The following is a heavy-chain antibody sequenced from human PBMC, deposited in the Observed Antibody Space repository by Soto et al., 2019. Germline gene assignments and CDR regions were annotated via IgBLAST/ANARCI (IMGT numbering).Heavy chain of an antibody. D-gene: IGHD4-17*01. Sequence: EVQLLESGGGLVQPGGSLRLSCAASGFTFSSYAMSWVRQAPGKGLEWVPAISGSGGSTYYAHSVKGRFPIPRDNSKNTRYLQMNSLRAEDTAVYYCAADGDYGSRAFDIWGQGTMVTVSS. CDR3: AADGDYGSRAFDI. CDR1: GFTFSSYA. CDR2: ISGSGGST. V-gene: IGHV3-23*01. J-gene: IGHJ3*02.